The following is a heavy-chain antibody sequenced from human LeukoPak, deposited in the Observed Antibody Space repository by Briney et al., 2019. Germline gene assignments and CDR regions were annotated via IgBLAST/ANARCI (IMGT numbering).Heavy chain of an antibody. CDR1: GFTFSSYG. Sequence: PGGSLRLSCAASGFTFSSYGMHWVRQPPGKGLEWVAFIRYDGSNKSYANSVKGRFTISRDNAKNSLYLQMNSLRVEDTAVYYCATPQSSVAGIVGDWGQGTLVTFSS. CDR3: ATPQSSVAGIVGD. V-gene: IGHV3-30*02. J-gene: IGHJ4*02. D-gene: IGHD6-19*01. CDR2: IRYDGSNK.